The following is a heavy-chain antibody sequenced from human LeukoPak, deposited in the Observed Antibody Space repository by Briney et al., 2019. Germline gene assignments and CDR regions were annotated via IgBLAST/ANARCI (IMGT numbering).Heavy chain of an antibody. CDR2: ISSSSSTI. CDR1: GFTFNNYV. CDR3: ARDDIGYCTNGVCYSWFDP. D-gene: IGHD2-8*01. J-gene: IGHJ5*02. Sequence: GRSLRLSCAASGFTFNNYVMSWVRQAPGKGLEWVSYISSSSSTIYYADSVKGRFTISRDNAKNSLYLQMNSLRAEDTAVYYCARDDIGYCTNGVCYSWFDPWDQGTLVTVSS. V-gene: IGHV3-48*01.